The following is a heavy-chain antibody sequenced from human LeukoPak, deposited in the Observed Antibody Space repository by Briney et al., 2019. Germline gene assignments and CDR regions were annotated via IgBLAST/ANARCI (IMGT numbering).Heavy chain of an antibody. V-gene: IGHV3-48*01. CDR1: GFTLSNYN. CDR3: AGRGVEYCSSTSCQDV. Sequence: GGSLRLSCAASGFTLSNYNMNWVRQAPGKGLEWVSYISYSSSIIYYADSVKGRFSISRDNAKNSLYLQMNSLRAEDTVVYYCAGRGVEYCSSTSCQDVWGKGTTVTVSS. D-gene: IGHD2-2*01. J-gene: IGHJ6*04. CDR2: ISYSSSII.